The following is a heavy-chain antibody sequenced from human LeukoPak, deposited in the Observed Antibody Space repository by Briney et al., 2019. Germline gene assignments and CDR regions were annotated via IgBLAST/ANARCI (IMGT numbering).Heavy chain of an antibody. CDR3: AGATD. J-gene: IGHJ4*02. Sequence: GGSLRLSCAASGFTFSRYDMNWVRQAPGKGLEWVSYISSSGYTIYYADSVRGRFTISRDNAKNSLYLQMNSLRAEDTAVYYCAGATDWGQGTLVTVSS. CDR2: ISSSGYTI. CDR1: GFTFSRYD. V-gene: IGHV3-48*03.